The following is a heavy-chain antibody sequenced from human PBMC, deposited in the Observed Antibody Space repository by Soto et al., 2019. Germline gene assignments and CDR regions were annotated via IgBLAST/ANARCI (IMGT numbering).Heavy chain of an antibody. CDR3: AGPTDNEYYDSSGYDPRGL. D-gene: IGHD3-22*01. Sequence: QVQLVQSGAEVKKPGSSVKVSCKAAGGTFSSYAISWVRQAPGQGLEWMGGIIPIFGTANYAQKFQGRVTITADESTSTAYMELSSLRAEDTAGYYCAGPTDNEYYDSSGYDPRGLWGQGTLVTVSS. CDR1: GGTFSSYA. J-gene: IGHJ4*02. V-gene: IGHV1-69*01. CDR2: IIPIFGTA.